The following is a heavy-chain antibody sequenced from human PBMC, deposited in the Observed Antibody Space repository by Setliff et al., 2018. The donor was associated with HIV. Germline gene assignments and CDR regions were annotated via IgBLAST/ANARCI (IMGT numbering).Heavy chain of an antibody. V-gene: IGHV1-2*02. CDR2: INSASGGT. J-gene: IGHJ3*02. D-gene: IGHD5-18*01. CDR3: ARGYLHVFDI. CDR1: GYTFTDYY. Sequence: GASVKVSCKASGYTFTDYYIHWVRQAPGQGLEWMGWINSASGGTNYAQNFQGRVTVTRDTSINTAYVELNSLKSDDTAVYYCARGYLHVFDIWGRGTMVTV.